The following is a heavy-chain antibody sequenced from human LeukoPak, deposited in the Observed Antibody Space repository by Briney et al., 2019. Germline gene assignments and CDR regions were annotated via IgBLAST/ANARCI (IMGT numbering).Heavy chain of an antibody. V-gene: IGHV4-59*08. Sequence: PSEILSLTCTVSGGSISSYYWSWIRQPPGKGLEWIGYIYYSGSTNYNPSLKSRVTISVDTSKNQFSLKLSSVTAADTAVYYCARHIKDGNDAFDIWGQGTMVTVSS. D-gene: IGHD5-24*01. CDR3: ARHIKDGNDAFDI. J-gene: IGHJ3*02. CDR1: GGSISSYY. CDR2: IYYSGST.